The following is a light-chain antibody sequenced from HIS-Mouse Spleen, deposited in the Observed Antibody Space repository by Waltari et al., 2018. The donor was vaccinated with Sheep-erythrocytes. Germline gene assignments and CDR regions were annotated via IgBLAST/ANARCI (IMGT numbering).Light chain of an antibody. CDR3: QSADSSGTYPV. J-gene: IGLJ2*01. Sequence: SYELTQPPSVSVSPGQTARITCSGDALPKQYAYWYQQKPGQAPVLVIYKDRERHPGYPERFSATSSGTTVTLTISGGQAEDEADYDCQSADSSGTYPVFGGGTKLTVL. CDR1: ALPKQY. V-gene: IGLV3-25*03. CDR2: KDR.